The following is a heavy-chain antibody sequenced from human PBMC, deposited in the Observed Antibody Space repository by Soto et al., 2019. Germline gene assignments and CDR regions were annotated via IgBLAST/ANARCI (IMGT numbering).Heavy chain of an antibody. CDR2: ISDDGVSK. Sequence: GGSLRLSCAASGFTFSNYGMHWVRQAPGKGLEWVAAISDDGVSKYYADSVQGRFTISRDNSESAVFLQMNSLRPDDTALYFCARAYYFGSGTSYTLYYWGQGTQVTVSS. CDR1: GFTFSNYG. D-gene: IGHD3-10*01. V-gene: IGHV3-30*03. J-gene: IGHJ4*02. CDR3: ARAYYFGSGTSYTLYY.